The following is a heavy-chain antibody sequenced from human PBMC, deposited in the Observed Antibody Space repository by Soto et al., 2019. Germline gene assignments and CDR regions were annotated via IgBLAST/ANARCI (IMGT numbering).Heavy chain of an antibody. D-gene: IGHD3-10*01. CDR1: GFSLSTSGMC. CDR3: ARGVGDLLWKARPYYFDH. CDR2: IDWDDDK. J-gene: IGHJ4*02. V-gene: IGHV2-70*01. Sequence: SGPTLVNPTQTLTLTCTFSGFSLSTSGMCVSWIRQPPGKALEWLALIDWDDDKYYSTSLKTRLTISKDTSKNQVVLTMTNMDPVDTATYYCARGVGDLLWKARPYYFDHWGQGTLVTVSS.